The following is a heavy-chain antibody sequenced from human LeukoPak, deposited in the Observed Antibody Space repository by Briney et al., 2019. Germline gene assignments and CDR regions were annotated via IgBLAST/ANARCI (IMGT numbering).Heavy chain of an antibody. CDR2: ISGSGGST. CDR3: AKETRKAPYYYMDV. V-gene: IGHV3-23*01. D-gene: IGHD1-14*01. Sequence: PGGSLRLSCAASGFTFSNYVMSWVRQAPGKGLEWVSAISGSGGSTYYADSVKGRFTISRDNSKNTLYLQMNSLRAEDTAVYYCAKETRKAPYYYMDVWGKGTTVTVSS. J-gene: IGHJ6*03. CDR1: GFTFSNYV.